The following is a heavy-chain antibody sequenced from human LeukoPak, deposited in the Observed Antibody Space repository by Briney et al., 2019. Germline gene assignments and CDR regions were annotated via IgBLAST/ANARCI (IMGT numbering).Heavy chain of an antibody. Sequence: GGSLRLSCAASGFTFSNAWMSWVRQAPGKGLEWVGRIKSKTDGGTTDYAAPVKGIFTISRDDSKNTLYLQMNSLKTEDRGVHYCSTDHVVFGGVNVKVFDYRGQGTLVTVSS. CDR3: STDHVVFGGVNVKVFDY. CDR2: IKSKTDGGTT. D-gene: IGHD3-16*02. V-gene: IGHV3-15*01. J-gene: IGHJ4*02. CDR1: GFTFSNAW.